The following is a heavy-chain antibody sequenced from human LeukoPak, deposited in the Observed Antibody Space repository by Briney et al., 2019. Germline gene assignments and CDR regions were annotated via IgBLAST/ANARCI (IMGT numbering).Heavy chain of an antibody. CDR3: ARLGLGYCSSTSCYRYYYYGMDV. J-gene: IGHJ6*04. CDR2: INHSGST. D-gene: IGHD2-2*01. Sequence: PSETLSLTCAVYGGSFSGYYWSWIRQPPGKGLEWIGEINHSGSTNYNPSLKSRVTISVDTSKNQFSLKLSSVTAADTAVYYCARLGLGYCSSTSCYRYYYYGMDVWGKGTTVTVSS. V-gene: IGHV4-34*01. CDR1: GGSFSGYY.